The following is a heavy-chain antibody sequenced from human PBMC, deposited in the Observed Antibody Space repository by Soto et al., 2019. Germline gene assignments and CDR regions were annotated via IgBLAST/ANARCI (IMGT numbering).Heavy chain of an antibody. D-gene: IGHD3-3*01. CDR1: GYTFTSYG. CDR2: ISAYNGNT. Sequence: GASVKVSCKASGYTFTSYGISWVRQAPGQGLEWMGWISAYNGNTNYARKLQGRVTMTTDTSTSTAYMEPRSLRSDDTAVYYCARDRYSDFWSGYYSYYYYGMDVWGQGTTVTVSS. J-gene: IGHJ6*02. CDR3: ARDRYSDFWSGYYSYYYYGMDV. V-gene: IGHV1-18*01.